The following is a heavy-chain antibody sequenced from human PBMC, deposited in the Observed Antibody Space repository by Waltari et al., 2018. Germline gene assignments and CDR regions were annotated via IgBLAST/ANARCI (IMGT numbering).Heavy chain of an antibody. CDR3: ARGSGYYYFDY. J-gene: IGHJ4*02. V-gene: IGHV3-30-3*01. D-gene: IGHD3-3*01. CDR2: ISYDGSNK. CDR1: SYA. Sequence: SYAMHWVRQAPGKGLEWVAVISYDGSNKYYADSVKGRFTISRDNSKNTLYLQMNSLRAEDTAVYYCARGSGYYYFDYWGQGTLVTVSS.